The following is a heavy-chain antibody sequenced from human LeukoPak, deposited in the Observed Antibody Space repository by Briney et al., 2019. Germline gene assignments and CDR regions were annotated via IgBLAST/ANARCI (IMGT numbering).Heavy chain of an antibody. V-gene: IGHV4-59*01. Sequence: SETLSLTCAVYGGSFSGYYWSWIRQPPGKGLEWIGYIYYSGSTNYNPSLKSRVTISVDTSKNQFSLKLSSVTAADTAVYYCARGIFGVVTHDAFDIWGQGTMVTVSS. J-gene: IGHJ3*02. D-gene: IGHD3-3*01. CDR3: ARGIFGVVTHDAFDI. CDR1: GGSFSGYY. CDR2: IYYSGST.